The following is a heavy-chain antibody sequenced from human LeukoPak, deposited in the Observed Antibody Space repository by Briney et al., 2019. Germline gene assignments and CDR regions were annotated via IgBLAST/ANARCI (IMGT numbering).Heavy chain of an antibody. D-gene: IGHD2-2*01. CDR3: ARVRDIVVVPAAEDYYYYMDV. Sequence: GGSLRLSCAASGFSFTSYSMNWVRQAPGKGLEWVSYISSSSSTIYYADSVKGRFTISRDNAKNSLYLQMNSLRAEDTAVYYCARVRDIVVVPAAEDYYYYMDVWGKGTTVTVSS. J-gene: IGHJ6*03. V-gene: IGHV3-48*01. CDR2: ISSSSSTI. CDR1: GFSFTSYS.